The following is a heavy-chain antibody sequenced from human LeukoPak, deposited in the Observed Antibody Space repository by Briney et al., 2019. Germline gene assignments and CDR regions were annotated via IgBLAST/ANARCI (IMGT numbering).Heavy chain of an antibody. CDR3: VKEQLGYFDY. V-gene: IGHV3-23*01. Sequence: PGGSLRLSCAASGFTFSTYGMSWVRQAPRKRLEWVSEISDGGGGTYYAVSVKGRFTVSRDNSKKTLYLQMNSLRAEDTAIYYCVKEQLGYFDYWGQGALVTVSS. D-gene: IGHD6-6*01. J-gene: IGHJ4*02. CDR2: ISDGGGGT. CDR1: GFTFSTYG.